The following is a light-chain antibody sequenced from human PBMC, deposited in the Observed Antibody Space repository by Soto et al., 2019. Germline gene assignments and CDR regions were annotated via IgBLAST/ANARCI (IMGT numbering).Light chain of an antibody. Sequence: EVVMTQSPVTLSVSPGEGVTLSCRASQSVSINLAWFQQKPGQAPRLLIYDASTRATGIPATFSGSGSGTEFTLTISSLQSEDFAVYYCQQYNSWPRTFGGGTKVEIK. J-gene: IGKJ4*01. V-gene: IGKV3-15*01. CDR1: QSVSIN. CDR3: QQYNSWPRT. CDR2: DAS.